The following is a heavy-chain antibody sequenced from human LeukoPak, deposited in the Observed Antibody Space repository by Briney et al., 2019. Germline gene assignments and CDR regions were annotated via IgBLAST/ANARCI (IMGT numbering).Heavy chain of an antibody. CDR1: GFSPSTSGVG. D-gene: IGHD3-10*01. J-gene: IGHJ1*01. V-gene: IGHV2-5*02. CDR3: AHARHYYYGSGRFPEYFQH. CDR2: IYWDDDK. Sequence: SGPTLVKPTQTLTLTFTFSGFSPSTSGVGVGWIRQPPGKALEWRALIYWDDDKHYSPSLKSRLTLTKDTPKNQVVLTMPNMDPVDTATYYCAHARHYYYGSGRFPEYFQHWGQGTLVTVSS.